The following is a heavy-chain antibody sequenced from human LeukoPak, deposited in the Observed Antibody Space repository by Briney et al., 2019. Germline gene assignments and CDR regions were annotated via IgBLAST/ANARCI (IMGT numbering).Heavy chain of an antibody. J-gene: IGHJ4*02. CDR1: GFTFSSYT. Sequence: GGSLRLSCAVSGFTFSSYTMNWVRQAPGKGLEWVSSISSSSSYIYYADSVKGRFTISRDNAKNSLYLQMNSLRAEDTAVYYCARVGYSSGWIRNWGQGTLVTVSS. CDR2: ISSSSSYI. V-gene: IGHV3-21*01. CDR3: ARVGYSSGWIRN. D-gene: IGHD6-19*01.